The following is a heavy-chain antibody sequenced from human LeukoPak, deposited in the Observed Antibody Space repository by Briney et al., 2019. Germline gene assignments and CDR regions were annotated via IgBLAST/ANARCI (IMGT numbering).Heavy chain of an antibody. V-gene: IGHV1-18*01. CDR2: ISAYNGNT. CDR3: ARGVSAVAGNYYYYYMDV. J-gene: IGHJ6*03. Sequence: GASLKVSSKASGYTFTSDGISCVRQAPGQGLEWMGWISAYNGNTNYAQKLQGRVTMTTDTTTSTASMEQRSLRSDATAAYYSARGVSAVAGNYYYYYMDVWGKGTTVTVSS. D-gene: IGHD6-19*01. CDR1: GYTFTSDG.